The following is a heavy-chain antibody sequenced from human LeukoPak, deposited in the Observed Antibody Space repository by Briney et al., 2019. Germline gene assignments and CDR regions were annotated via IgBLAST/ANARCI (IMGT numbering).Heavy chain of an antibody. CDR2: VSSSSSYI. Sequence: GGSLRLSCAASGFTFSSNGMHWVRQAPGKGLEWVSSVSSSSSYIYYADSVKGRFTISRDNAKNSLYLQMNSLRAEDTAVYYCARLGIAVAGANNDAFDIWGQGTMVTVSS. CDR1: GFTFSSNG. CDR3: ARLGIAVAGANNDAFDI. V-gene: IGHV3-21*01. J-gene: IGHJ3*02. D-gene: IGHD6-19*01.